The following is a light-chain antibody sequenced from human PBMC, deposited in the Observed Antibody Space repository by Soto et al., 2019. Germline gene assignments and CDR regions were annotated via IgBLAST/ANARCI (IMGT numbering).Light chain of an antibody. Sequence: IHLTQSPSSRSASVVDTGSITCLASQSIRSYLNWVQQKPGKPPKLLLYDASSLQTGVPSRFSGSGSGTNFSLTISSLQPPDFANYYCQQSYSTPTWTFGQGTKVDIK. V-gene: IGKV1-39*01. CDR1: QSIRSY. CDR3: QQSYSTPTWT. CDR2: DAS. J-gene: IGKJ1*01.